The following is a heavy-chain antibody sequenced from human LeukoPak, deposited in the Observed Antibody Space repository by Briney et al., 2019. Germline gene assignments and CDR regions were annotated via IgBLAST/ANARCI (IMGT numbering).Heavy chain of an antibody. J-gene: IGHJ4*02. CDR3: AREGMVVAPRYSSYFDY. D-gene: IGHD2-15*01. V-gene: IGHV3-30*01. CDR2: ISYDGSNK. CDR1: GFTFSSYA. Sequence: GRSLRLSCAASGFTFSSYAMRWVRQAPGKGLEWVAVISYDGSNKYYADSVKGRFTISRDNSKNTLYLQMNSLRAEDTAVYYCAREGMVVAPRYSSYFDYWGQGTLVTVSS.